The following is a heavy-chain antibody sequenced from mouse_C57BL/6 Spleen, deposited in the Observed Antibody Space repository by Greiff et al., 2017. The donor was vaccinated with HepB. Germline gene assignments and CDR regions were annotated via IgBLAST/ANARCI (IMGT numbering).Heavy chain of an antibody. CDR3: ARADYYGSIYYAMDY. D-gene: IGHD1-1*01. J-gene: IGHJ4*01. V-gene: IGHV1-53*01. CDR1: GYTFTSYW. Sequence: VQLQQSGTELVKPGASVKLSCKASGYTFTSYWIHWVKQRPGQGLEWLGNINPSNGGTNYNEKFKSKATLTVDKASSTACMQLSSLTSEDSAVYYCARADYYGSIYYAMDYWGQGTSVTVSS. CDR2: INPSNGGT.